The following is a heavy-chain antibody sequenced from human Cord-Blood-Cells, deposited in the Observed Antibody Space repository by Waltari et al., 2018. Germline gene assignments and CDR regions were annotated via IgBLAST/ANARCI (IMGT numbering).Heavy chain of an antibody. CDR3: ARDLRDSSSWKPINWFDP. D-gene: IGHD6-13*01. J-gene: IGHJ5*02. Sequence: QVQLQESGPGLVKPSETLSLTCTVSGGSISSYYWSWIRQPPGKGLEWSGYVYYSGSTNYNPSLKSRVTISVDTSKNQFSLKLSSVTAADTAVYYCARDLRDSSSWKPINWFDPWGQGTLVTVSS. V-gene: IGHV4-59*01. CDR2: VYYSGST. CDR1: GGSISSYY.